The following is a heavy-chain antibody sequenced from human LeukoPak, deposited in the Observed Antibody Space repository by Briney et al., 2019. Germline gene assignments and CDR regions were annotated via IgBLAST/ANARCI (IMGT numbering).Heavy chain of an antibody. Sequence: SETLSLTCTVSGYSISSGYYWGWIRQPPGKGLEWIGSIYHSGSTYYNPSLKSRVTISVDTSKNQFSLKLSSVTAADTAVYYCARHQGYCSGGSCYSSFDYWGQGTLVTVSS. CDR3: ARHQGYCSGGSCYSSFDY. CDR2: IYHSGST. J-gene: IGHJ4*02. D-gene: IGHD2-15*01. V-gene: IGHV4-38-2*02. CDR1: GYSISSGYY.